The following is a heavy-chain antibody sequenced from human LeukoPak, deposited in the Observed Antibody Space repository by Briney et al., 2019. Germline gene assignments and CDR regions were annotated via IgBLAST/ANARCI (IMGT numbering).Heavy chain of an antibody. CDR2: INPNSGGT. CDR3: ARDTICGVVLEPHGMDV. D-gene: IGHD3-3*01. J-gene: IGHJ6*02. Sequence: ASVKVSCKASGYTFTGYYMHWVRQAPGQGLEWMGRINPNSGGTNYAQKFQGRVTMTRDTSISTAYMELSRLRSDDPAVYDCARDTICGVVLEPHGMDVWGQGTTVTVSS. V-gene: IGHV1-2*06. CDR1: GYTFTGYY.